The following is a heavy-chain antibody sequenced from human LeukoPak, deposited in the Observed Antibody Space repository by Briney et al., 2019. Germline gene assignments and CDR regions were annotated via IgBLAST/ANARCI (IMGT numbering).Heavy chain of an antibody. J-gene: IGHJ4*02. Sequence: GGSLRLSCAASGFTFSNYAMGWVRQAPGKGLEWVSAITGSGGNTYYADSVKGRFTISRDNSKNTVFLQMNSLRAEDTAVYYCAKWGDYDVLTGYYVSDYWGQGTLVTVPS. V-gene: IGHV3-23*01. CDR3: AKWGDYDVLTGYYVSDY. D-gene: IGHD3-9*01. CDR2: ITGSGGNT. CDR1: GFTFSNYA.